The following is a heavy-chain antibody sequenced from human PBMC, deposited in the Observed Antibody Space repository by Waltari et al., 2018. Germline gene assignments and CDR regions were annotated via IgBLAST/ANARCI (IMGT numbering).Heavy chain of an antibody. CDR2: IYYSGST. D-gene: IGHD2-15*01. CDR3: ARDLRYCSGGSCYSFFDY. J-gene: IGHJ4*02. CDR1: GGSISSHY. V-gene: IGHV4-59*11. Sequence: QVQLQESGPGLVKPSETLSLTCTVSGGSISSHYWSWIRQPPGKGRAWIGYIYYSGSTNYNPSLKSRVTISVDTSKNQFSLKLSSVTAADTAVYYCARDLRYCSGGSCYSFFDYWGQGTLVTVSS.